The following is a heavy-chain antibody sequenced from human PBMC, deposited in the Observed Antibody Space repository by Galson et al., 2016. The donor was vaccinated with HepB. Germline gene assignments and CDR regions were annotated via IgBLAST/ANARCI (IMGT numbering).Heavy chain of an antibody. V-gene: IGHV3-23*01. CDR1: GFNFGNYA. CDR2: IKGGGASP. Sequence: SLRLSCAASGFNFGNYAMNWVRQAPGKGPEWVSSIKGGGASPKYADSVTGRFTISRDNTLNTLHLQMNSLRAEETAVYYCVKDFYGSGSYSSVGHDHWGQGTLVTVSS. CDR3: VKDFYGSGSYSSVGHDH. D-gene: IGHD3-10*01. J-gene: IGHJ4*02.